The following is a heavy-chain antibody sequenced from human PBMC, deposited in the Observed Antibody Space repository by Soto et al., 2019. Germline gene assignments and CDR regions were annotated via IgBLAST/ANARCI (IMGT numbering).Heavy chain of an antibody. D-gene: IGHD2-15*01. CDR3: ARDKGRSPLDY. CDR2: ISSSSRTI. J-gene: IGHJ4*02. V-gene: IGHV3-48*01. CDR1: GFTFSSYS. Sequence: PGGSLRLSCAAAGFTFSSYSMNWVRQAPGKGLEWVLYISSSSRTIYYTDSVKGRFTISRDNAKNSLYLQMNSLRAEDTAVYYCARDKGRSPLDYWGQGTLVTVSS.